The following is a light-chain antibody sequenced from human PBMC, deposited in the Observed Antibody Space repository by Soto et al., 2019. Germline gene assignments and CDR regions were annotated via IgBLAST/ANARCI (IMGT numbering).Light chain of an antibody. CDR2: KAS. Sequence: DIQMTQSPSTLSASVGGRVTITCRASQSVSSWLAWYQQKPGKAPKLLIYKASSLESGVPSRFSGSGSGTEFTPTISSLQPDDFATYYCQQYNSWYTFGQGTKLEIK. V-gene: IGKV1-5*03. J-gene: IGKJ2*01. CDR1: QSVSSW. CDR3: QQYNSWYT.